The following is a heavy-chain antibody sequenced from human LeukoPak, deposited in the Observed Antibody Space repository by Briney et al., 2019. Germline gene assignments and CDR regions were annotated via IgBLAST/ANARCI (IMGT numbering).Heavy chain of an antibody. CDR1: GFTFSSYS. J-gene: IGHJ4*02. CDR3: AILDIVATNDY. D-gene: IGHD5-12*01. Sequence: PGGSLRLSCAASGFTFSSYSMNWVRQAPGRGLEWVSAISGSGGSTYYADSVKGRFTISRDNSKNTLYLQMNSLRAEDTAVYYCAILDIVATNDYWGQGTLVTVSS. V-gene: IGHV3-23*01. CDR2: ISGSGGST.